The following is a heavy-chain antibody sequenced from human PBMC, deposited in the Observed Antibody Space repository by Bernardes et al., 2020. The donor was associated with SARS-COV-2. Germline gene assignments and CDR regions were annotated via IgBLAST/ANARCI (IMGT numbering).Heavy chain of an antibody. CDR3: ARGGSKQQRVGADLDY. CDR1: GFTFSDYY. V-gene: IGHV3-11*05. Sequence: GSLRLSCAASGFTFSDYYMSWIRQAAGTGLEWVSYISSSSSYTNYADSVNGRFTIPRDNAKNSLYLQMNSLRAEDTAVYYCARGGSKQQRVGADLDYWGQGTLVTVSS. D-gene: IGHD6-13*01. CDR2: ISSSSSYT. J-gene: IGHJ4*02.